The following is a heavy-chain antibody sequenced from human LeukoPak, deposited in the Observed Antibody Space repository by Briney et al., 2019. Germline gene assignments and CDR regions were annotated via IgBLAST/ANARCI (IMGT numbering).Heavy chain of an antibody. CDR3: AREYYYGVDV. CDR2: IKYSGSN. Sequence: SESLPLTCTVSGDSISNYYWSWIRQSPGKGLEGFGYIKYSGSNNYNASLKSRVTILLDTSKSQFSLMLTSVLAADTTVYYRAREYYYGVDVWGQGTTVTVSS. CDR1: GDSISNYY. V-gene: IGHV4-59*08. J-gene: IGHJ6*02.